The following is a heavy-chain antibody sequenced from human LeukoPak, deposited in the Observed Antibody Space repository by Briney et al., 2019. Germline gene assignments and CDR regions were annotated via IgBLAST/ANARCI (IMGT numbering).Heavy chain of an antibody. Sequence: SGGSLRLSCAASGFTINNYAMSWVRQAPGKGLEWVSTISGSGGRTYYADSVKGRFTISRDNSKHTLYLQMNSLRADDTAVYYCMKSSLEAPYDYWGQGTLVTVSS. CDR3: MKSSLEAPYDY. D-gene: IGHD6-6*01. CDR2: ISGSGGRT. CDR1: GFTINNYA. J-gene: IGHJ4*02. V-gene: IGHV3-23*01.